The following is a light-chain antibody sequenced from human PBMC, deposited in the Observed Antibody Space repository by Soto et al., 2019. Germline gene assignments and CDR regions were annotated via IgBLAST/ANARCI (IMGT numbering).Light chain of an antibody. CDR1: SSNIGKNF. Sequence: QSVLTQPPSVSAAPGQKVTISCSGSSSNIGKNFVSWYQQLTGAAPKLLIYENNKRPSGIPDRFSGSKSGTSATLGITGLQTGDEADYYCATWDSSMTVYVFGTGTQLTVL. J-gene: IGLJ1*01. V-gene: IGLV1-51*02. CDR2: ENN. CDR3: ATWDSSMTVYV.